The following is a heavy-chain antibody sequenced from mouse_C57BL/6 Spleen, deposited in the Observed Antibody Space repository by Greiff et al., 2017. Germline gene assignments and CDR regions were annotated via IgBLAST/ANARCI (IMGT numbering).Heavy chain of an antibody. Sequence: VQLQQPGTELVKPGASVKLSCKASGYTFTSYWMHWVKQRPGQGLEWIGNINPSNGGTNYNEKFKSKATLTVDKSSSTAYMQLSSLTSEDSAVYYCAREGGLGLRNYYAMDYWGQGTSVTVSS. V-gene: IGHV1-53*01. CDR3: AREGGLGLRNYYAMDY. CDR2: INPSNGGT. J-gene: IGHJ4*01. D-gene: IGHD3-1*01. CDR1: GYTFTSYW.